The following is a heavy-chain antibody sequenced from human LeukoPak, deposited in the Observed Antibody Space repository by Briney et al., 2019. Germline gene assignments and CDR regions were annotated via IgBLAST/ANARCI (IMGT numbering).Heavy chain of an antibody. CDR1: GGSISSYY. CDR2: IYYSGST. Sequence: SETLSLTCTVSGGSISSYYWSWIRQPPGKGLEWIGSIYYSGSTYYNPSLKSRVTISVDTSKNQFSLKLSSVTAADTAVYYCASRSDYYDARTLDYWGQGTLVTVSS. CDR3: ASRSDYYDARTLDY. J-gene: IGHJ4*02. D-gene: IGHD3-22*01. V-gene: IGHV4-59*12.